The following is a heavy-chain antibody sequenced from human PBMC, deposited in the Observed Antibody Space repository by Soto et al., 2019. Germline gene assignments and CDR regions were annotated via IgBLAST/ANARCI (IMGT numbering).Heavy chain of an antibody. V-gene: IGHV3-11*01. J-gene: IGHJ6*02. Sequence: QVQLVESGGGLVKPGGSLRLSCAASGFTFSDYYMSWIRQAPGKGLEWVSYISSSGSTIYYADSVKGRFTISRDNAKNALYMQMNSLRAEDTAVYYCARGRYGSGSGAAYYYYGMDVWGQGTTVTVSS. CDR2: ISSSGSTI. CDR3: ARGRYGSGSGAAYYYYGMDV. D-gene: IGHD3-10*01. CDR1: GFTFSDYY.